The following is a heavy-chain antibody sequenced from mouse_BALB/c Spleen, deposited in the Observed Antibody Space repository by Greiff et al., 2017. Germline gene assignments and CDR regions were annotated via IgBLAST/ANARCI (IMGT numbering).Heavy chain of an antibody. CDR3: ARWGNYGYFDV. J-gene: IGHJ1*01. D-gene: IGHD2-1*01. V-gene: IGHV5-17*02. CDR2: ISSGSSTI. Sequence: EVKLMESGGGLVQPGGSRKLSCAASGFTFSSFGMHWVRQAPEQGLEWVAYISSGSSTIYYADTVKGRFTISRDNPKNTLFLQMTSLRSEDTAMYDCARWGNYGYFDVWGAGTTVTVSS. CDR1: GFTFSSFG.